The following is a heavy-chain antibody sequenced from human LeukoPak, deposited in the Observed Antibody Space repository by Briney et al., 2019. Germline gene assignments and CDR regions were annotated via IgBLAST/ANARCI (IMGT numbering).Heavy chain of an antibody. D-gene: IGHD6-19*01. Sequence: GGSLRLSCAASGFTFSSYSVNWVRQAPGKGLEWVSYISSSSSTIYYADSVKGRFTISRDNAKNSLYLQMNSLRAEDTAVYYCARGYSSGLMDVWGQGTTVTVSS. V-gene: IGHV3-48*04. CDR1: GFTFSSYS. J-gene: IGHJ6*02. CDR2: ISSSSSTI. CDR3: ARGYSSGLMDV.